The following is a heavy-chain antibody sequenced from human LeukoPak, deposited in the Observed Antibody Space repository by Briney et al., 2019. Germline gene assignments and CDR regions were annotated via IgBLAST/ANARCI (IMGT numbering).Heavy chain of an antibody. CDR2: IWYDGSNK. CDR3: ARGGRWLQFGAFDI. CDR1: GFTFSSYG. D-gene: IGHD5-24*01. J-gene: IGHJ3*02. Sequence: GRSLRLSCAASGFTFSSYGMHWVRQAPGKGLEWVAVIWYDGSNKYYADSVKGRFTISRDNAKNSLYLQMNSLRAEDTAVYYCARGGRWLQFGAFDIWGQGTMVTVSS. V-gene: IGHV3-33*01.